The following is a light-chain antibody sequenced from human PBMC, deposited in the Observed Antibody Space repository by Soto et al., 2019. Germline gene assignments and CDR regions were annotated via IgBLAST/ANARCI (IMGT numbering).Light chain of an antibody. Sequence: IVLTQSPATLSLSPGERATLSCRASQSVSSSQLAWYQQRPGQAPRLLVYGASTRATGIADRFSGSGSGTDFTLTISRLEPEDFAVYYCQQYGSSGVTFGPGTKVDIK. V-gene: IGKV3-20*01. CDR2: GAS. CDR3: QQYGSSGVT. CDR1: QSVSSSQ. J-gene: IGKJ3*01.